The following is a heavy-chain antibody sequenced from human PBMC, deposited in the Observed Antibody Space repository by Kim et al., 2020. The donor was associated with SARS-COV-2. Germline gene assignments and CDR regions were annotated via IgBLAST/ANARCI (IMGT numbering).Heavy chain of an antibody. J-gene: IGHJ4*02. Sequence: ADSVQGRFTISIDNAKNSMDVQMNSLRAEDTALYYCAKDIRGGGPNYFDYWGQGTLVTVSS. V-gene: IGHV3-9*01. D-gene: IGHD2-15*01. CDR3: AKDIRGGGPNYFDY.